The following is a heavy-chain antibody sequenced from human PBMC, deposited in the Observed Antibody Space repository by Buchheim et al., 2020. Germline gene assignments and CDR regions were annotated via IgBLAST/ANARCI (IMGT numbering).Heavy chain of an antibody. CDR1: GFTFSTYA. CDR3: AKTDCTSTGCHTRDY. V-gene: IGHV3-23*01. CDR2: ISDSGGST. Sequence: EVQLLESGGGLVQPGGSLRLSCAASGFTFSTYAMSWVRQAPGKGLEWVSTISDSGGSTSYADSVKGRFTISRDSSKNTLSLQMNRLRAGDTAVYYCAKTDCTSTGCHTRDYWGQGTL. D-gene: IGHD2-2*02. J-gene: IGHJ4*02.